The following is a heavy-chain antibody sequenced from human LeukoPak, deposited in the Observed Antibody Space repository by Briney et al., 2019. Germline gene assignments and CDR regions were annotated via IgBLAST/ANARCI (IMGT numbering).Heavy chain of an antibody. J-gene: IGHJ4*02. Sequence: PSETLSLTCTVSGGSISSSSYYWGWIRQPPGKGLEWIGSIYYSGSTYYNPSLKSRVTISVDTSKNQFSLKLSSVTAADTAVYYCAPLFNYGANSDYWGQGTLVTVSS. CDR1: GGSISSSSYY. V-gene: IGHV4-39*01. D-gene: IGHD4/OR15-4a*01. CDR3: APLFNYGANSDY. CDR2: IYYSGST.